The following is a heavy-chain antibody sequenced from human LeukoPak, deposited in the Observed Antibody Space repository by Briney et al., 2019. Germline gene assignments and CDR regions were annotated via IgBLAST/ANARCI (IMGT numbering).Heavy chain of an antibody. Sequence: PGGYLRLYCAAYGFTTCSYNMNWLRPAPGKGLEWVSSISSSSSYIYYADSVKGRFTISRDNAKNSLFLQMNSLRAEDTAVYYCARDPPSYGLWGQGTLVTVSS. CDR2: ISSSSSYI. CDR1: GFTTCSYN. D-gene: IGHD5-18*01. V-gene: IGHV3-21*01. J-gene: IGHJ4*02. CDR3: ARDPPSYGL.